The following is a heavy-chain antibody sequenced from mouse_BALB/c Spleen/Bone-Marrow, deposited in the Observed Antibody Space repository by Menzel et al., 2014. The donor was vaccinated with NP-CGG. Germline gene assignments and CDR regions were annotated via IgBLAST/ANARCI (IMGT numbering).Heavy chain of an antibody. CDR2: INPGSGGI. V-gene: IGHV1-54*01. CDR1: GYAFXNYL. J-gene: IGHJ3*01. D-gene: IGHD4-1*01. CDR3: ARELGRGFAY. Sequence: QVHVKQSGAELVRPGTSVTVSCKASGYAFXNYLIEWVKQRPGQGLEWIGVINPGSGGINYNEKFRVKATLTADKSSSIVYMQLSSLTSDDSAVYFCARELGRGFAYWGQGTLVTVSA.